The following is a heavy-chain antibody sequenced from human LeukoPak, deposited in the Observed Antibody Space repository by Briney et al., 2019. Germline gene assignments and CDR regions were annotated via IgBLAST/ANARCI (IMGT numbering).Heavy chain of an antibody. V-gene: IGHV1-8*01. CDR3: ASDSSGWYSSAFDI. CDR1: GYTFTSYD. J-gene: IGHJ3*02. D-gene: IGHD6-19*01. Sequence: ASVKVSCKASGYTFTSYDINWVRQATGQGLEWMGWMNPNSGNTGYAQKFQGRVTMTRNTSISTAYMELSSLRSEDTAAYYCASDSSGWYSSAFDIWGQGTMVTVSS. CDR2: MNPNSGNT.